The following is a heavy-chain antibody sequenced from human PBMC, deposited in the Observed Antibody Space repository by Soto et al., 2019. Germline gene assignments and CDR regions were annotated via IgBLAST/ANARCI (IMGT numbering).Heavy chain of an antibody. CDR1: GGSISSYY. CDR3: ARHGPGGSCYE. V-gene: IGHV4-59*08. CDR2: IYYSGST. J-gene: IGHJ4*02. D-gene: IGHD2-15*01. Sequence: SLTCTVSGGSISSYYWSWIRQPPGKGLEWIGYIYYSGSTNYNPSLKSRVTISVDTSKNQFSLKLSSVTAADTAVYYCARHGPGGSCYEWGQGTLVTVSS.